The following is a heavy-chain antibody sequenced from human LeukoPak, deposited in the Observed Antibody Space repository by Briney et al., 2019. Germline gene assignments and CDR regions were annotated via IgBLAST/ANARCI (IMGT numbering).Heavy chain of an antibody. CDR3: TRDPRHFDS. V-gene: IGHV3-21*01. CDR1: GFTFSSYT. CDR2: ISSGSSYI. Sequence: GGSLRLSCAASGFTFSSYTMNWVRQAPGKGLEWVSIISSGSSYIHYADSVKGRFTISRDNAKSSLYLQMSSLRVEDTAVYYCTRDPRHFDSCGQGTLVTVSS. D-gene: IGHD6-6*01. J-gene: IGHJ5*01.